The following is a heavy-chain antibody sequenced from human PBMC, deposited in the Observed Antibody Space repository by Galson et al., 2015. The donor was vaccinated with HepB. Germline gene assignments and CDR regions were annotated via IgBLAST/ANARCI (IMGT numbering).Heavy chain of an antibody. CDR3: ARPRVRSSTDWCFDL. Sequence: SETLSLTCTVSGGSISSYYWSWIRQPPGKGLEWIGYIYYSGSTNYNPSLKSRVTIPVDTSKNQFSLKLNSVTAADTAVYYCARPRVRSSTDWCFDLWGRGTLVTVSS. CDR1: GGSISSYY. J-gene: IGHJ2*01. CDR2: IYYSGST. D-gene: IGHD2-2*01. V-gene: IGHV4-59*01.